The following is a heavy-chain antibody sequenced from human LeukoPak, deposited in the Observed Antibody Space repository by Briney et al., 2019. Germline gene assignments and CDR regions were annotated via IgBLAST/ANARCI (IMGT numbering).Heavy chain of an antibody. CDR3: AKDYDVLLWFGEFSFFDY. J-gene: IGHJ4*02. CDR1: GFTFSSYA. D-gene: IGHD3-10*01. CDR2: ISGSGGST. Sequence: GGSLRLSCAASGFTFSSYAMSWVRQAPGKGLEWVSAISGSGGSTYYADSVKGRFTISRDNSKNTLYLQMNSLRAEDTAVYYCAKDYDVLLWFGEFSFFDYWGQGTLVTVSS. V-gene: IGHV3-23*01.